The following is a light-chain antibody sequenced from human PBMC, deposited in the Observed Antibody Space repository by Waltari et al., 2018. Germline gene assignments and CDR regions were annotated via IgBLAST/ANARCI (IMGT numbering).Light chain of an antibody. CDR2: DAS. J-gene: IGKJ5*01. CDR3: QQRSNWIT. CDR1: QSVSSY. V-gene: IGKV3-11*01. Sequence: IVLTQSPATLSLSPGERATLSCRASQSVSSYLAWYQQKPGQAPSLLIYDASNRTTGLPARFSGSGSGTDFTLTISSLEPEDFAVYYCQQRSNWITFGQGTRLEIK.